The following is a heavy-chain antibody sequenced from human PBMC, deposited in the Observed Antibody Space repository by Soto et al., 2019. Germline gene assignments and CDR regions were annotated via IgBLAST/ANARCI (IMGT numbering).Heavy chain of an antibody. Sequence: GGSLRLSCAASGFTFSSYGMHWVRQAPGKGLEWVAVIWYDGSNKYYADSVKGRFTISRDNSKNTLYLQMNSLRAEDTAVYYCARDSVPDSSGWYSGDYWGQGTLVTVSS. V-gene: IGHV3-33*01. CDR2: IWYDGSNK. J-gene: IGHJ4*02. D-gene: IGHD6-19*01. CDR1: GFTFSSYG. CDR3: ARDSVPDSSGWYSGDY.